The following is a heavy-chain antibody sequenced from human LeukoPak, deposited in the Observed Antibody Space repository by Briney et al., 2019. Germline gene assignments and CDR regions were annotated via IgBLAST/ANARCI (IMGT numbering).Heavy chain of an antibody. CDR1: GFTFSSYS. Sequence: GGSLRLSCAASGFTFSSYSMNWVRQAPRKGLEWVSYISSSSSTIYYADSVKGRFTISRDNAKNSLYLQMNSLGAEDTAVYYCARQWGLAFDYWGQGTLVTVSS. D-gene: IGHD3-16*01. CDR3: ARQWGLAFDY. CDR2: ISSSSSTI. V-gene: IGHV3-48*04. J-gene: IGHJ4*02.